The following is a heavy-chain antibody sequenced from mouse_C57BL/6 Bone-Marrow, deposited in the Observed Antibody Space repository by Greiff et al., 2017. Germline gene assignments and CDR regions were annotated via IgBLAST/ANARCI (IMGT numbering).Heavy chain of an antibody. CDR2: IYPSDSET. CDR1: GYTFTSYW. D-gene: IGHD3-2*02. V-gene: IGHV1-61*01. J-gene: IGHJ2*01. Sequence: VQLQQPGAELVRPGSSVKLSCKASGYTFTSYWMDWVKQRPGQGLEWIGNIYPSDSETHYNQKFKDKATLTVDKSSSTAYMQLSSLTSEDSAVYYCARLAAQPYFDYWGQGTTLTVSS. CDR3: ARLAAQPYFDY.